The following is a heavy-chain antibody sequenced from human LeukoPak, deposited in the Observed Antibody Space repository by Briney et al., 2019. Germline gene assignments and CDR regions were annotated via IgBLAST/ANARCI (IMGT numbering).Heavy chain of an antibody. Sequence: GGSLQISCKGSGYNFTTYWIGWVRQMPGKGLEWMGIIYPGDSDTRFSPSFQGQVTISADKSISTAYLQWSSLKASDTAMYYCARRHSGSYSFDYWGQGTLVTVSS. D-gene: IGHD1-26*01. V-gene: IGHV5-51*01. CDR1: GYNFTTYW. CDR2: IYPGDSDT. J-gene: IGHJ4*02. CDR3: ARRHSGSYSFDY.